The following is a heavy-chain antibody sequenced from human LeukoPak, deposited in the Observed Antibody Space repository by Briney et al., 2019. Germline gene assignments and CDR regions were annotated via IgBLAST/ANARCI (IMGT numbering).Heavy chain of an antibody. D-gene: IGHD6-19*01. CDR2: IKQDGSEK. V-gene: IGHV3-7*01. Sequence: GGSLRLSCLASGFTFTIYWMSWVRRAPGKGLEWVANIKQDGSEKYYVHCVKRRFTISRDNAENSLYLQMNSLRGEDTAEYFCARAGYSSGWDYWGQGTLVTVSS. CDR1: GFTFTIYW. J-gene: IGHJ4*02. CDR3: ARAGYSSGWDY.